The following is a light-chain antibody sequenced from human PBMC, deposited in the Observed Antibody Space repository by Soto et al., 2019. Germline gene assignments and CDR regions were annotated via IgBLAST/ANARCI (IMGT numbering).Light chain of an antibody. J-gene: IGKJ1*01. V-gene: IGKV2-28*01. CDR2: LGS. CDR3: MQALQTPPT. Sequence: DIVMTQSPLSLPVTPGEPASISCRSSQSLLYSNGYNYLDWYLQKPGQSPQLLIYLGSNRASGVPDRFSGSGSGTEFTLKISRVEAEDVGVYYCMQALQTPPTFGQGTKVEIK. CDR1: QSLLYSNGYNY.